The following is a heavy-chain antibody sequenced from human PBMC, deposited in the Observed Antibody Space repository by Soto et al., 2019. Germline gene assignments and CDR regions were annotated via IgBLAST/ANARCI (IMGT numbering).Heavy chain of an antibody. CDR2: ISGSGVDT. CDR3: AKGGAYCYGDCTRAH. Sequence: EVQLLQSGGGPVQPGGSLRLSCEGSGFTFSSYGMTWVRQAPGKGLEWVAGISGSGVDTKYADSVKGRFIIARDNSKNKMYLQMNNLRVEDMAVYFCAKGGAYCYGDCTRAHWGQGTLVTVSS. CDR1: GFTFSSYG. D-gene: IGHD2-21*02. J-gene: IGHJ4*02. V-gene: IGHV3-23*01.